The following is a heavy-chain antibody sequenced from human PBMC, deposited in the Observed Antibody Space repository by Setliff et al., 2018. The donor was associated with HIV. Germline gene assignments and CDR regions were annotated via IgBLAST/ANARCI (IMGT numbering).Heavy chain of an antibody. CDR2: IDPSGSI. CDR3: VRGGSSSWYRFFQL. J-gene: IGHJ1*01. D-gene: IGHD6-13*01. V-gene: IGHV4-34*01. Sequence: SETLSLTCGVSVGSLSGYYWSWIRQPPRKGLEWIGEIDPSGSITYNPSLKSRVTISADSFKNQFSLKLMSVIAADTSVYYCVRGGSSSWYRFFQLWGQGTLVTVSS. CDR1: VGSLSGYY.